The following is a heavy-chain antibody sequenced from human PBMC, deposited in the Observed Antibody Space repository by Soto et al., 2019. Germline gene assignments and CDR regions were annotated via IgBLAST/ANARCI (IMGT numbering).Heavy chain of an antibody. Sequence: QVQLVESGGGVVQPGRSLRLSCAASGFIFSIYGMQWVRQAPGKGLEGVAVISYDGSKKYYADSVKGRFTISRDNSKNTVYLQMNSLKVEDTAVYYCVKVTDSSGWYPYYYGMDVWGQGTTVSVSS. J-gene: IGHJ6*02. CDR2: ISYDGSKK. V-gene: IGHV3-30*18. D-gene: IGHD6-19*01. CDR3: VKVTDSSGWYPYYYGMDV. CDR1: GFIFSIYG.